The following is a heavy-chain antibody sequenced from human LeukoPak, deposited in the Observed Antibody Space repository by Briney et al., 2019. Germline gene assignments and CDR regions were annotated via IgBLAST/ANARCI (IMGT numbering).Heavy chain of an antibody. CDR2: INHSGST. J-gene: IGHJ6*02. CDR3: ARARGYSSGWSYYYYGMDV. CDR1: GGSFSGYY. D-gene: IGHD6-19*01. Sequence: SETLSLTCAVYGGSFSGYYWSWIRQPPGKGLEWIGEINHSGSTNYNPSLKSRVTISVDTSKNQFSLELSSVTAADTAVYYCARARGYSSGWSYYYYGMDVWGQGTTVTVSS. V-gene: IGHV4-34*01.